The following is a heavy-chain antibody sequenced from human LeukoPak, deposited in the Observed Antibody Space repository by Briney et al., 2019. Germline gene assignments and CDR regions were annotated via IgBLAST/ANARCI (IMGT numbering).Heavy chain of an antibody. J-gene: IGHJ4*02. CDR1: GYTFTCYY. D-gene: IGHD2-21*02. CDR2: INPNSGGT. CDR3: ARDRELGCGGDCYWFDY. Sequence: ASVKVSCKASGYTFTCYYMHWVRQAPAQGLEWMGWINPNSGGTNYAQRFQGRVTMTRGTSISTAYMELSRLRSDDTAVYYCARDRELGCGGDCYWFDYWGQGTLVTVSS. V-gene: IGHV1-2*02.